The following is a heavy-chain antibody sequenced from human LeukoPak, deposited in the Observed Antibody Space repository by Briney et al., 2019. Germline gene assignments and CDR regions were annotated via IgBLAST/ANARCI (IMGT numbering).Heavy chain of an antibody. CDR3: ARDLYYYDSSGYYLTFDY. J-gene: IGHJ4*02. CDR1: GGSISSYY. D-gene: IGHD3-22*01. V-gene: IGHV3-48*02. Sequence: ETLSLTCTVSGGSISSYYWSWIRQAPGKGLEWVSYISSSSSTIYYADSVKGRFTISRDNAKNSLYLQMNSLRDEDTAVYYCARDLYYYDSSGYYLTFDYWGQGTLVTVSS. CDR2: ISSSSSTI.